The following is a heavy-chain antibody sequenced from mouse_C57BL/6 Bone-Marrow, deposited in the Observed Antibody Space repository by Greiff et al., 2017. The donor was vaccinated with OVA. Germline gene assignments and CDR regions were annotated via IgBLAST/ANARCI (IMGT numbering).Heavy chain of an antibody. J-gene: IGHJ2*01. CDR2: IYPGSGNT. V-gene: IGHV1-76*01. D-gene: IGHD2-2*01. CDR1: GYTFTDYY. CDR3: ANTMVTSLFDY. Sequence: VQLQQSGAELVRPGASVTLSCKASGYTFTDYYINWVKQRPGQGLEWIARIYPGSGNTYYTEKFKGKATLTAEKSSSTAYMQLSSLTSEDSAVYFCANTMVTSLFDYWGQGTTLTVSS.